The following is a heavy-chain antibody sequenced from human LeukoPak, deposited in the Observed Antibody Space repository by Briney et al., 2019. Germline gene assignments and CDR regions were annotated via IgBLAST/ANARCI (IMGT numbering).Heavy chain of an antibody. CDR1: GFTFSSYA. Sequence: GGSLRLSCAASGFTFSSYAMNWVRQAPGKGLEWVAVISYDGSNKYYADSVKGRFTISRDNSKNTLYLQMNSLRAEDTAVYYCARLDYYYYGMDVWGQGTTVTVSS. CDR3: ARLDYYYYGMDV. V-gene: IGHV3-30-3*01. J-gene: IGHJ6*02. CDR2: ISYDGSNK.